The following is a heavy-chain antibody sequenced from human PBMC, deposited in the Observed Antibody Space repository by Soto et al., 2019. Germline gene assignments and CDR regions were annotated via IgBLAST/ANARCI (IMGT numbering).Heavy chain of an antibody. CDR1: GFTFSIYA. Sequence: EVQLLESGGGLVQPGESLRLSCAASGFTFSIYAMMWVRQPPGKGQEWVAGMTGSGGDIQYADSVKGRFTISKDNSKNTLYLQMNSLRAEDTAMYYCAKDAVYGDGLWLAANWGQGTLVTVSS. V-gene: IGHV3-23*01. D-gene: IGHD2-21*02. CDR2: MTGSGGDI. CDR3: AKDAVYGDGLWLAAN. J-gene: IGHJ4*02.